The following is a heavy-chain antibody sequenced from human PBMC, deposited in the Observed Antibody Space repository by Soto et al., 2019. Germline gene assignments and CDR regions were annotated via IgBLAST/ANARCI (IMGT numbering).Heavy chain of an antibody. V-gene: IGHV4-61*01. J-gene: IGHJ6*02. Sequence: PSETLSLTCTVSGGSVSSGSYYWSWIRQPPGKGLEWIGYIYYSGSTNYNPSLKSRVTISVDTSKNQFSLKLSSVTAADTAVYYCARAIVVVPAAIPTYYYYGMDVWGQVTTVPVSS. CDR2: IYYSGST. CDR1: GGSVSSGSYY. CDR3: ARAIVVVPAAIPTYYYYGMDV. D-gene: IGHD2-2*02.